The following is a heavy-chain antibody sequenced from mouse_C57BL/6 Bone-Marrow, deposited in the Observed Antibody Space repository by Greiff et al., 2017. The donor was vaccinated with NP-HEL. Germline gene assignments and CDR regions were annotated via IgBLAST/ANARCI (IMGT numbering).Heavy chain of an antibody. CDR1: GYTFTSYG. CDR3: AREGYSNYGGFAY. Sequence: VKLVESGAELARPGASVKLSCKASGYTFTSYGISWVKQSTGQGLEWIGEIYPRSGNTYYNEKFKGKATLTADKSSSTAYMELRSLTSEDSAVYFCAREGYSNYGGFAYWGQGTLVTVSA. CDR2: IYPRSGNT. J-gene: IGHJ3*01. D-gene: IGHD2-5*01. V-gene: IGHV1-81*01.